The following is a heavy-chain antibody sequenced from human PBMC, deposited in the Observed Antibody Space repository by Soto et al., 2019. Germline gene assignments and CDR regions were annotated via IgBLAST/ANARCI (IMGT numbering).Heavy chain of an antibody. D-gene: IGHD4-4*01. CDR3: ARGRVTTDLPPEYYFDY. CDR2: IWYDGSNK. V-gene: IGHV3-33*01. CDR1: GFTFSSYG. J-gene: IGHJ4*02. Sequence: GGSLRLSCAASGFTFSSYGMHWVRQAPGKGLEWVAVIWYDGSNKYYADSVKGRITISRDNYKNTLYLQMNSLRAEDTAVYYCARGRVTTDLPPEYYFDYWGQGTLVTVSS.